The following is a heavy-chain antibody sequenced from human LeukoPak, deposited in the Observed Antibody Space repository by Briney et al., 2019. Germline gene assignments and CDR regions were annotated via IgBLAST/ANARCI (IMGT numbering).Heavy chain of an antibody. D-gene: IGHD4-17*01. CDR3: ARGTTVTPTYYFDY. CDR2: IYYSGSI. Sequence: SETLSLTCTVSGGSISSGDYYWSWIRQPPGKGLEWIGYIYYSGSIYYNPSLKSRVTISVDTSKNQFSLKLSSVTAADTAVYYCARGTTVTPTYYFDYWGQGTLVTVSS. CDR1: GGSISSGDYY. J-gene: IGHJ4*02. V-gene: IGHV4-30-4*01.